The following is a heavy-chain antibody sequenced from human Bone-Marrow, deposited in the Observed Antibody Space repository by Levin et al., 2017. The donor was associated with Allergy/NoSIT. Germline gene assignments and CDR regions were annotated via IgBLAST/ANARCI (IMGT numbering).Heavy chain of an antibody. J-gene: IGHJ3*02. CDR1: GFAFGFAFNNYA. V-gene: IGHV3-23*01. CDR3: AKDKSFDFWSSSYSESAFDI. CDR2: ISGSGGST. D-gene: IGHD3-3*01. Sequence: GGSLRLSCVASGFAFGFAFNNYAMSWVRQAPGKGLEWVSAISGSGGSTYYADSMKGRFTISRDNSKDTLYLQMNSLRAEDTAVYYCAKDKSFDFWSSSYSESAFDIWGQGTVVTVSS.